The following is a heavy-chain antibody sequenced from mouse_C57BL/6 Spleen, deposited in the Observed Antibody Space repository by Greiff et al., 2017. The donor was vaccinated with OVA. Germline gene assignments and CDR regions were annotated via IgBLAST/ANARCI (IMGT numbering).Heavy chain of an antibody. CDR3: AREEGVLYYFDY. J-gene: IGHJ2*01. CDR2: ISDGGSYT. V-gene: IGHV5-4*01. Sequence: EVKLVESGGGLVKPGGSLKLSCAASGFTFSSYAMSWVRQTPEKRLEWVATISDGGSYTYYPDNVKGRFTISRDNAKNNLYLQMSHLKSEDTAMYYCAREEGVLYYFDYWGQGTTLTASS. D-gene: IGHD1-1*02. CDR1: GFTFSSYA.